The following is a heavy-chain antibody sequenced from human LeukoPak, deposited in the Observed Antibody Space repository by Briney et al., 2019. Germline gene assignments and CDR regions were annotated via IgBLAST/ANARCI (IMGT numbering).Heavy chain of an antibody. D-gene: IGHD3-22*01. CDR1: GGSISSYY. J-gene: IGHJ3*02. CDR3: ARSTYYDSSGYYTRFVWDAFDI. Sequence: SETLSLTCTVSGGSISSYYRSWIRQPAGKGLEWIGRIYTSGSTNYNPSLKSRVTMSVDTSKNQFSLKLSSVTAADTAVYYCARSTYYDSSGYYTRFVWDAFDIWGQGTMVTVSS. CDR2: IYTSGST. V-gene: IGHV4-4*07.